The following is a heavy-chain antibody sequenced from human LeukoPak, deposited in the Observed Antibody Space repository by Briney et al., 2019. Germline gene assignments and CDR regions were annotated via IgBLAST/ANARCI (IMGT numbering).Heavy chain of an antibody. CDR2: LYYSGGT. D-gene: IGHD3-10*01. CDR3: ARRSNYYGSGSYSVGWFGP. Sequence: NPSETLSLTCTVSGGSISSGTYYWDRIRQPPGKGLEWIGSLYYSGGTHYNPSLKSRVTISVDTSKNQFSLRLSSVTAADTAVYYCARRSNYYGSGSYSVGWFGPWGQGTLVTVSS. CDR1: GGSISSGTYY. V-gene: IGHV4-39*01. J-gene: IGHJ5*02.